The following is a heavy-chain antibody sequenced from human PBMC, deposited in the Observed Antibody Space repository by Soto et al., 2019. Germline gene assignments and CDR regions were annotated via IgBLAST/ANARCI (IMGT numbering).Heavy chain of an antibody. CDR2: MNPNSGNT. Sequence: ASVKVSCKASGYTYTSYDINWVRQATGQGLEWMGWMNPNSGNTGYAQKFQGRVTMTRNTSISTAYMELSSLRSEDTAVYYCARGGELEPFYYYHYGMDVSGQGTRVTVSS. CDR1: GYTYTSYD. CDR3: ARGGELEPFYYYHYGMDV. D-gene: IGHD1-1*01. J-gene: IGHJ6*02. V-gene: IGHV1-8*01.